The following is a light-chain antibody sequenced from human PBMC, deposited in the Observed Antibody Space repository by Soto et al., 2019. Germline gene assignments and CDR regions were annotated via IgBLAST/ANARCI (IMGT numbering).Light chain of an antibody. CDR1: SSDVGAYNY. J-gene: IGLJ2*01. Sequence: QSVLTQPPSASGSPGQSVTISCTGTSSDVGAYNYVSWYQQHPGKAPKLMIYEVSKRPSGVPDRFSGSKSGNTASLTVSGLQAEDEAYYYCSSYAGSNNYVVFGGGTKLTVL. CDR2: EVS. V-gene: IGLV2-8*01. CDR3: SSYAGSNNYVV.